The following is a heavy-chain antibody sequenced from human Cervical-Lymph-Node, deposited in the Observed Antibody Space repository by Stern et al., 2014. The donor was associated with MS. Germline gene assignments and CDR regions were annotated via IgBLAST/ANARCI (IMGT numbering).Heavy chain of an antibody. V-gene: IGHV1-18*01. CDR2: ISAYNGNT. CDR3: ARGLLGSENAFDI. J-gene: IGHJ3*02. CDR1: GYTFTSYG. D-gene: IGHD2-15*01. Sequence: QLVQSGAEGKKPGAPGKVSCKASGYTFTSYGISWGRQAPGQGLEWKGRISAYNGNTNYAQKLQGRVTMTTDTSTSTAYMELRSLRSDDTAVYYCARGLLGSENAFDIWGQGTMVTVSS.